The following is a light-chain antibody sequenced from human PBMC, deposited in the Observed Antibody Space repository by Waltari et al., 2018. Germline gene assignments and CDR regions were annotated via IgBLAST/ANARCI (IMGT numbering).Light chain of an antibody. V-gene: IGLV2-14*03. Sequence: QSALTQPASVSGSPGQSITIPCTGTSSDVGGYNYVSWYQQHPGKAPKLMVYKVNNRPSGVATSFASSKSGSTASLSIFGLQAEDEADYYCSSYTSSATVVFGGGAKLTVL. CDR3: SSYTSSATVV. CDR2: KVN. J-gene: IGLJ3*02. CDR1: SSDVGGYNY.